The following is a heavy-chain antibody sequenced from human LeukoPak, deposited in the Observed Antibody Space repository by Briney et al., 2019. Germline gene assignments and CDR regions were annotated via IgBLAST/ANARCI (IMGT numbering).Heavy chain of an antibody. D-gene: IGHD6-13*01. J-gene: IGHJ3*02. CDR3: ARGMAAAATI. V-gene: IGHV4-38-2*02. CDR2: IYHSGST. CDR1: GYSISSGYY. Sequence: SEALSLTCTVSGYSISSGYYWGWIRQPPGKGLEWIGSIYHSGSTYYNPSLKSRVTISVDTSKNQFSLKLSSVTAADTAVYYCARGMAAAATIWGQGTMVTVSS.